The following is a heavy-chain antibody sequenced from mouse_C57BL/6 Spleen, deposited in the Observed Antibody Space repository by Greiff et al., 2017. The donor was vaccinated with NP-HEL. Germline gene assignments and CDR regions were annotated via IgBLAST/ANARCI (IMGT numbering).Heavy chain of an antibody. V-gene: IGHV2-9-1*01. Sequence: VKLVESGPGLVAPSQSLSITCTVSGFSLTSYAISWVRQPPGKGLEWLGVIWTGGGTNYNSALKSRLSISKDNSKSQVFLKMNSLQTDDTARYYCARNLITPGYYFDYWGQGTTLTVSS. J-gene: IGHJ2*01. CDR2: IWTGGGT. CDR3: ARNLITPGYYFDY. D-gene: IGHD1-1*01. CDR1: GFSLTSYA.